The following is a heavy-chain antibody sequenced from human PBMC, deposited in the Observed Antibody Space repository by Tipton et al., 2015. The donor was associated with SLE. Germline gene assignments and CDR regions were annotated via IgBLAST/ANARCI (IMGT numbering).Heavy chain of an antibody. J-gene: IGHJ4*02. D-gene: IGHD6-19*01. CDR3: AREGYSSGWFNY. V-gene: IGHV3-21*01. CDR2: ISSSSNYK. Sequence: SLRLSCAVSGFTFSSYTMNWFRRAPGKGLEWVSSISSSSNYKYYADSVKGRFTISRDNAKNSLYLQMKSLRGEDTAVYYCAREGYSSGWFNYWGQGTLVTVSS. CDR1: GFTFSSYT.